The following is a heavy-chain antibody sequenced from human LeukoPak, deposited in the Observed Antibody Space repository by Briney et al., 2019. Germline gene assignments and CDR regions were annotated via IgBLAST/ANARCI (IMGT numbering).Heavy chain of an antibody. J-gene: IGHJ4*02. CDR1: GGSISSGGYY. CDR2: IYYSGST. CDR3: ARVGYGSGSRRDYDY. D-gene: IGHD3-10*01. V-gene: IGHV4-31*03. Sequence: PSETLSLTCTVSGGSISSGGYYWSWIRQHPGKGLEWIGYIYYSGSTYYNPTLKSRVTISVDTSKNQFSLKLSSVTAADTAVYYCARVGYGSGSRRDYDYWGQGTLVTVSS.